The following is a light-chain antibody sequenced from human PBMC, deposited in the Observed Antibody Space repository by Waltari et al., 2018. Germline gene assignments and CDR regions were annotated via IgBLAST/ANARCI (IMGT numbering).Light chain of an antibody. J-gene: IGKJ4*02. CDR1: QDVSTW. Sequence: DIQMTQSPSSVSASVGDSATISCRASQDVSTWLAWYQQKPGKAPNLLIYGASSLQSGVTSRFSGTGSATEYTLTSNGLQPEDFATCYSQQTDSFPLTFGGGTKVEIK. CDR3: QQTDSFPLT. CDR2: GAS. V-gene: IGKV1-12*01.